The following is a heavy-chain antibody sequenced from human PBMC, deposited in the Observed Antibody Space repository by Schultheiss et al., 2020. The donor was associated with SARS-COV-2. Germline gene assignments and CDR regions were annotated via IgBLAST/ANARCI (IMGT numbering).Heavy chain of an antibody. V-gene: IGHV3-53*01. J-gene: IGHJ6*02. Sequence: GGSLRLSCAASGFTVSSNYMSWVRQAPGKGLEWVSVIYSGGSTYYADSVKGRFTISRDNSKNTLYLQMNSLRAEDTAVYYCAREANKGNYYYGMDVWGQGTTVTVSS. CDR1: GFTVSSNY. D-gene: IGHD4/OR15-4a*01. CDR2: IYSGGST. CDR3: AREANKGNYYYGMDV.